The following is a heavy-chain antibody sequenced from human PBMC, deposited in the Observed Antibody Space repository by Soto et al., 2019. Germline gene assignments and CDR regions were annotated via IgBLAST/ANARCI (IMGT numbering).Heavy chain of an antibody. V-gene: IGHV1-46*01. CDR1: GYTFTSYY. Sequence: GASVKVSCKASGYTFTSYYMHWVRQAPGQGLEWMGIINPSGGSTSYAQKFQGRVTMTRDTSTSTVYMELSSLRSEDTAVYYCARELRSSPPALYYSYGMDVCGQGTTVTVSS. CDR3: ARELRSSPPALYYSYGMDV. J-gene: IGHJ6*02. CDR2: INPSGGST. D-gene: IGHD6-13*01.